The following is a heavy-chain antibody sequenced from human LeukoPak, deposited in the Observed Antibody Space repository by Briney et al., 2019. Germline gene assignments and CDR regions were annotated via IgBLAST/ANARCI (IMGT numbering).Heavy chain of an antibody. V-gene: IGHV1-2*02. D-gene: IGHD1-26*01. Sequence: GASVKVSCKASGYTVTSYYMHWVRQAPGQGLEWMGWINPNSGGTNYAQKFQGRVTMTRDTSINKAYMEMSRLSSDDTAVYYCARDGGSYYLDYWGQGTLVTVSS. CDR3: ARDGGSYYLDY. CDR2: INPNSGGT. J-gene: IGHJ4*02. CDR1: GYTVTSYY.